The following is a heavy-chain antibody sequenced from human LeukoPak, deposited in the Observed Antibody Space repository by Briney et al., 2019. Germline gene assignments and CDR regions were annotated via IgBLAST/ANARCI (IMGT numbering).Heavy chain of an antibody. J-gene: IGHJ4*02. Sequence: PSETLSLTCAVYGGSFSGYYWSWIRQPPGKGLEWIGEINHSGSTNYNPSLKSRVTISVDTSKNQFSLKLSSVTAADTAVYYCARIRYSYEIDYWGQGTLVTVSS. V-gene: IGHV4-34*01. CDR3: ARIRYSYEIDY. CDR1: GGSFSGYY. D-gene: IGHD5-18*01. CDR2: INHSGST.